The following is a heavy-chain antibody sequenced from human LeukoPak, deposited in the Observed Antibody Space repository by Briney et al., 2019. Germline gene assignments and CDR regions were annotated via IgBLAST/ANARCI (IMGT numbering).Heavy chain of an antibody. CDR1: GFNVSSHY. V-gene: IGHV3-53*01. J-gene: IGHJ6*04. D-gene: IGHD3-10*01. CDR3: ARRRPIWLGGEDYGLDV. Sequence: VGSLRLSCAASGFNVSSHYMSWVRQAPGKRLGCVSVIFSGGTTYYTDSVKGRFTISRDNSNNTVYLQIKSLKVEDTAVYYCARRRPIWLGGEDYGLDVWGKGTTVTVSS. CDR2: IFSGGTT.